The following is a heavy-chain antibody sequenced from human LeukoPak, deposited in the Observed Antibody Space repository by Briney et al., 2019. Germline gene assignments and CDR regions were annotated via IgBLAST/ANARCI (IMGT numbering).Heavy chain of an antibody. J-gene: IGHJ4*02. CDR2: ITASGPTT. Sequence: GGSLRLSCAASGFTFSSCWMTWVRQAPGKGLEWVSGITASGPTTYYADSVKGRFTFSRDNSKNTLYLQMNSLRAEDTAVYYCAKDADDYVSYFDYWGQGTLVTVSS. D-gene: IGHD4-17*01. V-gene: IGHV3-23*01. CDR1: GFTFSSCW. CDR3: AKDADDYVSYFDY.